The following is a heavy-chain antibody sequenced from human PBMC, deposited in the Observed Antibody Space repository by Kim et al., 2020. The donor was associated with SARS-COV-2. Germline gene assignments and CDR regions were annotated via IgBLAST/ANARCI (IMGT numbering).Heavy chain of an antibody. D-gene: IGHD2-2*02. CDR3: ARDLGTMGEAGLPAAIVYYYYGMDV. CDR2: ISSSGSTI. V-gene: IGHV3-11*01. Sequence: GGSLRLSCAASGFTFSDYYMSWIRQAPGKGLEWVSYISSSGSTIYYADSVKGRFTISRDNAKNSLYLQMNSLRAEDTAVYYCARDLGTMGEAGLPAAIVYYYYGMDVWGQGTTVTVSS. CDR1: GFTFSDYY. J-gene: IGHJ6*02.